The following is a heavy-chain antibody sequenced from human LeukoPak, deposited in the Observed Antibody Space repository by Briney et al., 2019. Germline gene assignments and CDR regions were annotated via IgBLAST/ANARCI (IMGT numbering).Heavy chain of an antibody. D-gene: IGHD3-22*01. CDR1: GGSISNYY. CDR2: ISYSGST. J-gene: IGHJ5*02. V-gene: IGHV4-59*01. CDR3: ARDYYDSSGYYRYNWFDP. Sequence: SETLSLTCTVSGGSISNYYWSWIRQPPGKGLEWIGYISYSGSTISNPSLKSRVTISVDTSKNQFSLKLTSVTAADTALYYCARDYYDSSGYYRYNWFDPWGQGTLVTVSS.